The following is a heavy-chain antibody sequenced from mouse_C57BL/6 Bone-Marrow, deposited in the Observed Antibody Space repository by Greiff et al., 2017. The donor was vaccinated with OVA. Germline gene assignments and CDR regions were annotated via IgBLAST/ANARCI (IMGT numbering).Heavy chain of an antibody. CDR2: IYPGGGYT. CDR1: GYTFTNYW. CDR3: ARLDYYGSSYAMDY. J-gene: IGHJ4*01. D-gene: IGHD1-1*01. Sequence: VQLQQSGAELVRPGTSVKMSCKASGYTFTNYWIGWAKQRPGHGLEWIGAIYPGGGYTNYNEKFKGKATLTADKSSSAAYMQFSSLTSEDSAIYYCARLDYYGSSYAMDYWGQGTSVTVSS. V-gene: IGHV1-63*01.